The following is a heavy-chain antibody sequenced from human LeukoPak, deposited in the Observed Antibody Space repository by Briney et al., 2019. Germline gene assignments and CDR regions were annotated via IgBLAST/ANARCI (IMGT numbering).Heavy chain of an antibody. CDR1: GFTFRNYW. D-gene: IGHD3-3*01. Sequence: VGALRLSCEASGFTFRNYWVSCVRQAPGKGLECVASINQDGSERYYVDSVTGRFTISRDNSKNLVYLQMNTLRAEETSIYYCASGVVFDFWGQGILVTVSS. CDR3: ASGVVFDF. V-gene: IGHV3-7*03. J-gene: IGHJ4*02. CDR2: INQDGSER.